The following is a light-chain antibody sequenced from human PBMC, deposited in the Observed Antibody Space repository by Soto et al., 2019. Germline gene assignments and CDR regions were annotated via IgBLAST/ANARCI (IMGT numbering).Light chain of an antibody. V-gene: IGLV2-14*03. Sequence: QSALTQPASVSGSPGQSITISCAGTSSDIGGSNYVSWYQQHPGKAPKLMIYGVSNRPSGVSNRFSGSKSGNTASLTISGLQAEDEADYFCYSSRSSSSTFYVFGTGTKLPVL. J-gene: IGLJ1*01. CDR2: GVS. CDR1: SSDIGGSNY. CDR3: YSSRSSSSTFYV.